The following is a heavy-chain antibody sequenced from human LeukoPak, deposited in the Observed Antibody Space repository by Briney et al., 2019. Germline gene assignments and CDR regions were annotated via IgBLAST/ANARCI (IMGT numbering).Heavy chain of an antibody. CDR3: AKERSGGWPFDY. D-gene: IGHD6-19*01. CDR2: ISRSGDKT. CDR1: GLTVSTSY. V-gene: IGHV3-23*01. J-gene: IGHJ4*02. Sequence: GGSLRLSCAASGLTVSTSYLTWVRQAPGKGLEWVSGISRSGDKTYYADSVKGRFTLSRDNSKNTLYLQMNSLRAEDTAIYYCAKERSGGWPFDYWGQGTLVTVSS.